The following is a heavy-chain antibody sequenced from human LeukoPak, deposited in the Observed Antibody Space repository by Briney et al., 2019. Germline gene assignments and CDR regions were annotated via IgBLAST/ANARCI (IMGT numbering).Heavy chain of an antibody. D-gene: IGHD6-13*01. CDR1: GFTFSNAW. CDR3: TTGLSAAAGTGDFDY. CDR2: IKSKTDGGTT. J-gene: IGHJ4*02. Sequence: GGSLRLSCAASGFTFSNAWMNWVRQAPGKGLEWVGRIKSKTDGGTTGYAAPVKGRFTISRDDSKNTLYLQMNSLKTEDTAVYYCTTGLSAAAGTGDFDYWGQGTLVTVSS. V-gene: IGHV3-15*07.